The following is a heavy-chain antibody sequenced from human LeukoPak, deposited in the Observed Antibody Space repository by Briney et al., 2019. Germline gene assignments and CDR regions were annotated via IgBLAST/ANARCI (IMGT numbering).Heavy chain of an antibody. CDR1: AFTFSSYA. CDR2: ISYDGSNK. CDR3: ARGRYYYDSSGYYRGYYFDY. V-gene: IGHV3-30-3*01. D-gene: IGHD3-22*01. J-gene: IGHJ4*02. Sequence: GGSLRPSCAASAFTFSSYAMHWVRQAPGKGLQWVAVISYDGSNKYYADSVKGRFTISRDNSKNTLYLQMNSLRAEDTAVYYCARGRYYYDSSGYYRGYYFDYWGQGTLVTVSS.